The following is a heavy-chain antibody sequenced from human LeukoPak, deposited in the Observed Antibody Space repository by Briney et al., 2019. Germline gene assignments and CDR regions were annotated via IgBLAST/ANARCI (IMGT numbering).Heavy chain of an antibody. CDR3: ARGYSYGYVY. CDR2: IYYGGST. D-gene: IGHD5-18*01. V-gene: IGHV4-30-4*08. J-gene: IGHJ4*02. CDR1: GGSISSGDYY. Sequence: SETLSLTCTVSGGSISSGDYYWSWIRQPPGKGLEWIGYIYYGGSTYYNPSLKSRVTISVDTSKNQFSLKLSSVTAADTAVYYCARGYSYGYVYWGQGTLATVSS.